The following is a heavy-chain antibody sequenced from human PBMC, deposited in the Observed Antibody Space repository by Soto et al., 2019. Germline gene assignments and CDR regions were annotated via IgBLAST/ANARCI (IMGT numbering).Heavy chain of an antibody. Sequence: GGSLTLSCAVSGFSFSSYSMNWVRQSPGKGLQWVSSIRSSSSYIYYADSVMGRFTISRDNAKNSLYLQMISVSAEDTAVYSGARGKVSGYWGPGTLVTVAS. CDR2: IRSSSSYI. V-gene: IGHV3-21*01. CDR3: ARGKVSGY. CDR1: GFSFSSYS. D-gene: IGHD6-25*01. J-gene: IGHJ4*02.